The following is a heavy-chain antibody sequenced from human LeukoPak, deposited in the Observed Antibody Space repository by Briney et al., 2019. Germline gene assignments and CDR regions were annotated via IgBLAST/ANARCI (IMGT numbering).Heavy chain of an antibody. CDR3: ARGKNYYDSSGYPG. CDR1: GGSISSSSYY. Sequence: SETLSLTCTVSGGSISSSSYYWGWIRQRPGKGLEWIGSIYYSGSTYYNPSLKSRVTISVDTSKNQFSLKLSSVTAADTAVYYCARGKNYYDSSGYPGWGQGTLVTVSS. V-gene: IGHV4-39*07. CDR2: IYYSGST. J-gene: IGHJ4*02. D-gene: IGHD3-22*01.